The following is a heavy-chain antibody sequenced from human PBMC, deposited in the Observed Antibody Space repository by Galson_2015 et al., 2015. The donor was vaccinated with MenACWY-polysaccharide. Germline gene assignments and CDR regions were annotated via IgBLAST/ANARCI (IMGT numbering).Heavy chain of an antibody. CDR3: SRVRIASRSFDY. V-gene: IGHV3-48*01. J-gene: IGHJ4*02. Sequence: YLRLSWAASGFTFKKYRMLWVRQAPGNGLEWASYISSSSTIYYADSVKGRFTSTRDSAKNSLYLQLNSLRAEDTAVYYCSRVRIASRSFDYWGQGTLVTVSS. D-gene: IGHD6-13*01. CDR2: ISSSSTI. CDR1: GFTFKKYR.